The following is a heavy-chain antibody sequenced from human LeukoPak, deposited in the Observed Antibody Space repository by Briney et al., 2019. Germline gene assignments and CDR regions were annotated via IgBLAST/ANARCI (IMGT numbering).Heavy chain of an antibody. Sequence: GASVKVSCKASGYTFTSYGISWVRQAPGQGLEWMGWISAYNGNTNYAQKLQGRVTMTTDTSTSTAYMELRSLRSDDTAVYYCARDQNCSGGSCYRTNWFDPWGQGTLDTVSS. CDR1: GYTFTSYG. CDR3: ARDQNCSGGSCYRTNWFDP. D-gene: IGHD2-15*01. V-gene: IGHV1-18*01. CDR2: ISAYNGNT. J-gene: IGHJ5*02.